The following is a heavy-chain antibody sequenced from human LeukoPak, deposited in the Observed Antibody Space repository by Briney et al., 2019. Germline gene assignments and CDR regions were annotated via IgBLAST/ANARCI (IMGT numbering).Heavy chain of an antibody. V-gene: IGHV4-30-2*01. J-gene: IGHJ4*02. Sequence: SQTLSLTCTVSGGSISSGGYYWSWLRQPPGKGLEWIGYIYHSGSTYYNPSLKSRVTISVDTSKNQFSLKMSTVTAADTAVYYCVRGGSLGLFDYWGQGSLVTVSS. CDR1: GGSISSGGYY. CDR3: VRGGSLGLFDY. D-gene: IGHD3-10*01. CDR2: IYHSGST.